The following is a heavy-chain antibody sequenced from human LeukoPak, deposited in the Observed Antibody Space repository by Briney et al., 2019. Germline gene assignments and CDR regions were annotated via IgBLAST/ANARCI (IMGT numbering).Heavy chain of an antibody. D-gene: IGHD5-12*01. CDR1: GGTFSSYA. V-gene: IGHV1-69*06. J-gene: IGHJ5*02. CDR2: IIPIFGTA. Sequence: SVKVSCKASGGTFSSYAISWVRQAPGQGLEWMGGIIPIFGTANYAQKFQGRVTITADKSTSTAYMELSSLRSEDTAVYYCARQAPRSMWLRLGAWFDPWGQGTLVTVSS. CDR3: ARQAPRSMWLRLGAWFDP.